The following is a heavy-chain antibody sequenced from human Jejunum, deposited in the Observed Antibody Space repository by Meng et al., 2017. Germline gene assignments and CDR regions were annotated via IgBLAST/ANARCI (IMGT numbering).Heavy chain of an antibody. V-gene: IGHV3-33*08. Sequence: LGGAGGGGVQPGGSLRLSCAASEDSFRSYGMHWVRQAPGKGLEWVALMLNDGRTKSYADSVKGRFTISRDNSKNTLYLQMDSLVADDTAVYYCTRDTFGYHDYWGQGTLVTVSS. CDR1: EDSFRSYG. CDR3: TRDTFGYHDY. D-gene: IGHD6-25*01. J-gene: IGHJ4*02. CDR2: MLNDGRTK.